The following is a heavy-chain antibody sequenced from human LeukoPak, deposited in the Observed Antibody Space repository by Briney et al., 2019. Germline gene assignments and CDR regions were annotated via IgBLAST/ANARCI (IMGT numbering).Heavy chain of an antibody. V-gene: IGHV1-8*01. CDR1: GYTFTSYD. CDR3: ARRRGIQLWSNWFDP. Sequence: ASVKVSCKASGYTFTSYDINWVRQATGQGLEWMGWMNPNSGNTGYAQKFQGRVTMTRNTSISTAYMELSSLRSEDTAVYHCARRRGIQLWSNWFDPWGQGTLVTVSS. D-gene: IGHD5-18*01. J-gene: IGHJ5*02. CDR2: MNPNSGNT.